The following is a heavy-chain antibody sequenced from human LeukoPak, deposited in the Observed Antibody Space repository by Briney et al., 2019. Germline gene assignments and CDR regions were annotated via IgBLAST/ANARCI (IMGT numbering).Heavy chain of an antibody. CDR1: GYTFTGYY. Sequence: GASVKVSCKASGYTFTGYYMHWVRQAPGQGLEWMGWINPNSGGTNYAQKFQGRVTMTRDTSISTAYMELSRLRSDDTAVYYCARDGAYNYGSGSYYNDHIIDYWGQGTLVTVSS. D-gene: IGHD3-10*01. J-gene: IGHJ4*02. CDR2: INPNSGGT. V-gene: IGHV1-2*02. CDR3: ARDGAYNYGSGSYYNDHIIDY.